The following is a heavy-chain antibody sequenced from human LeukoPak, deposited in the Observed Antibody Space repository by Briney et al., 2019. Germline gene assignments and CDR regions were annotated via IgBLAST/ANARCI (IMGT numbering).Heavy chain of an antibody. V-gene: IGHV3-15*01. CDR3: TWVGARYYFDY. J-gene: IGHJ4*02. Sequence: GGSLRLSCAASGFTFNHAWMSWVRQAPGKGLEWVGRTKSKTNGGTTDYAAPVKGRFTISRDDSKNTLYLQMNSLKTEDTAVYYCTWVGARYYFDYWGQGTLVTVSS. CDR1: GFTFNHAW. CDR2: TKSKTNGGTT. D-gene: IGHD1-26*01.